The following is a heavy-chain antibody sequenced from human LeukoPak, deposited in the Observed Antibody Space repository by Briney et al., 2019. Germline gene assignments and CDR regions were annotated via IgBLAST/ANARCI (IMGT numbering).Heavy chain of an antibody. CDR1: GFTFSKSW. CDR3: ATYTHWVAGDV. D-gene: IGHD3-16*01. Sequence: GGSLRLSCAASGFTFSKSWMSWVRQAPGKGLGWVANMNEDGSERDYVDSVKGRFTISRDNARKSLYLQMSSLRAEDTAVYYCATYTHWVAGDVWGQGTTVTVSS. J-gene: IGHJ6*02. CDR2: MNEDGSER. V-gene: IGHV3-7*01.